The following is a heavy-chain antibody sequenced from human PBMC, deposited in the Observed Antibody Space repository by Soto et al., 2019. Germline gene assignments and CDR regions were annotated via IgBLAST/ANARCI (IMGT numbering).Heavy chain of an antibody. V-gene: IGHV4-4*02. D-gene: IGHD2-2*01. CDR3: ARDREYCTSSSCYRASGYGMDV. Sequence: PSETLSLTCAVSGGSISSYNWCSWVRQPPGKGLEWIGEIYHSGSTNYNPSLKSRLTISVDKSKNQLSLKLSSVTAADTAVYYCARDREYCTSSSCYRASGYGMDVWGQGTTVTVSS. CDR1: GGSISSYNW. CDR2: IYHSGST. J-gene: IGHJ6*02.